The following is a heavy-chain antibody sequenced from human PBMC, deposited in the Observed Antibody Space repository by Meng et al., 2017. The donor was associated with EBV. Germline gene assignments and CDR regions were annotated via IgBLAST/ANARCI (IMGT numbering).Heavy chain of an antibody. CDR2: IRSKTDDGPI. Sequence: VQVGGLGGGLVKPGVSLRLSCAGSGFTFRNAWMNWVRQAPGKGLEWVGRIRSKTDDGPIDYAAPVKGRFSISRDDSKDTLHLQMNSLKTEDTAMYYCTTDEEGSRFWGQGTLVTGSS. CDR3: TTDEEGSRF. CDR1: GFTFRNAW. D-gene: IGHD3-10*01. V-gene: IGHV3-15*01. J-gene: IGHJ4*02.